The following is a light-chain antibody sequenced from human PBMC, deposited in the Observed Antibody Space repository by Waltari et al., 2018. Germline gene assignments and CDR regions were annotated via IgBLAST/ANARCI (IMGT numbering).Light chain of an antibody. V-gene: IGLV2-11*01. CDR2: DVN. CDR1: RSDVGGYDS. Sequence: QSALTQPRPVSGSPGQSVPISCTGTRSDVGGYDSVSWYQQHPGKAPKLMIYDVNKRPSGVPDRLSGSKSGNTAFLTISGLQGEDEADYYCCSFAGSPPYVFGTGTKVTVL. J-gene: IGLJ1*01. CDR3: CSFAGSPPYV.